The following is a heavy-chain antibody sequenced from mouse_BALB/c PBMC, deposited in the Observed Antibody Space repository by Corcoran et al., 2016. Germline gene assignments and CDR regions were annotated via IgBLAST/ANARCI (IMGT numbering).Heavy chain of an antibody. CDR3: ATLLRTFDY. CDR2: ISDYGIN. V-gene: IGHV3-6*02. J-gene: IGHJ2*01. CDR1: GYSITSGYY. D-gene: IGHD1-2*01. Sequence: DVQLQESGPGLVKPSQSLSVTCSVTGYSITSGYYWYWIRQFPGNTREWMGYISDYGINSYNPSLKNRISITRATSKNQFFLKLNSVTTEDTASYYCATLLRTFDYCGPGTTLTVSS.